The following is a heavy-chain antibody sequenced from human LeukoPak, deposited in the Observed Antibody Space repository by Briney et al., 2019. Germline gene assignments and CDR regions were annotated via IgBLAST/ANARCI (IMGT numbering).Heavy chain of an antibody. D-gene: IGHD6-13*01. V-gene: IGHV3-23*01. Sequence: PGGSLRLSCAASGFTVSNNGLSWFRQAPGKGLEWVSDISGSGYTYYAESVKGRFTISRDNSKNTPYLQMNSLRAEDTALYYASGHGSSSYWGQGTLVAVSS. J-gene: IGHJ4*02. CDR2: ISGSGYT. CDR3: SGHGSSSY. CDR1: GFTVSNNG.